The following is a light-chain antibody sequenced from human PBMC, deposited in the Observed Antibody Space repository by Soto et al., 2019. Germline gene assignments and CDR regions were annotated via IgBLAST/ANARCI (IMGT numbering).Light chain of an antibody. J-gene: IGKJ4*01. CDR3: QQRDSAPPHT. CDR2: AAS. V-gene: IGKV1-39*01. CDR1: QTMSSY. Sequence: DIQMTQSPSSLSASVGDRVTITCRASQTMSSYLNWYQQKPGRAPKLLISAASSLQSGVPSRFGGSGSGTVFSLPISSLQTEDFANYYCQQRDSAPPHTFGGGTKVEIK.